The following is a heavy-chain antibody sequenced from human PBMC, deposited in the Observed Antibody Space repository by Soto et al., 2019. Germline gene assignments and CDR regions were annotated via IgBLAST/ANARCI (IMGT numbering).Heavy chain of an antibody. CDR2: INPNSGGT. V-gene: IGHV1-2*04. D-gene: IGHD3-9*01. CDR1: GYTFTGYY. Sequence: ASVKVSCKASGYTFTGYYMHWVRQAPGQGLEWMGWINPNSGGTNYAQKFQGWVTMTRDTSISTAYMELSRLRSDDTAVYYCARGGDPETGYYDFLTGYSRYYYYYGMDVWGQGTTVTVS. J-gene: IGHJ6*02. CDR3: ARGGDPETGYYDFLTGYSRYYYYYGMDV.